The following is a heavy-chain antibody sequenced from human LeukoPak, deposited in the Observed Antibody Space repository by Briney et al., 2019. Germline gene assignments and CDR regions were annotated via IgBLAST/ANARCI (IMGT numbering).Heavy chain of an antibody. J-gene: IGHJ3*02. CDR1: GFTFSSYG. CDR2: IRYDGNNK. CDR3: ARIKDYGDYPAAFDI. D-gene: IGHD4-17*01. V-gene: IGHV3-30*02. Sequence: PGGSLRLSCEASGFTFSSYGMHWVRQAPGKGLEWVTFIRYDGNNKYYVDSVKGRFTISRDNSKNTLYLQMNSLRAEDTAVYYCARIKDYGDYPAAFDIWGQGTMVTVSS.